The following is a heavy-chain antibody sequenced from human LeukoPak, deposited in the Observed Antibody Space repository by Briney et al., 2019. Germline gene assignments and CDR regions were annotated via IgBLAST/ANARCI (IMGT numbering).Heavy chain of an antibody. D-gene: IGHD5-18*01. J-gene: IGHJ6*03. Sequence: GASVKVSCKASGYTFTGYYMHWVRQAPGQGLEWMGWINPNSGGTNYAQKFQGRVTMTRDTSISTAYMELSRLRSDDTAVYYCARRYRYGYDYYYYYMDVWGKGTTVTVSS. V-gene: IGHV1-2*02. CDR1: GYTFTGYY. CDR3: ARRYRYGYDYYYYYMDV. CDR2: INPNSGGT.